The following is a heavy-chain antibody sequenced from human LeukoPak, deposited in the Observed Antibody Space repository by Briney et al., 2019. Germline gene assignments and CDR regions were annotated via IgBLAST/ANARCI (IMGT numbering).Heavy chain of an antibody. CDR1: GGSFSGYY. CDR3: ARGPRRRGYCSSTSCYTGIGYWYFDL. Sequence: SETLSLTGAVYGGSFSGYYWSLIRQPPGKGLEWIGEINHSGSTNYNPSLKSRVTISVDTSKNQFSLKLSSVTAADTAVYYCARGPRRRGYCSSTSCYTGIGYWYFDLWGRGTLVTVSS. CDR2: INHSGST. J-gene: IGHJ2*01. D-gene: IGHD2-2*02. V-gene: IGHV4-34*01.